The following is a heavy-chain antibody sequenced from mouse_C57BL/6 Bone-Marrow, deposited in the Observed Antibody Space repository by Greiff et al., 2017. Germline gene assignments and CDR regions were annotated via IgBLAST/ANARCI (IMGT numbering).Heavy chain of an antibody. Sequence: EVKVVESGGDLVKPGGSLKLSCAASGFTFSSYGMSWVRQTPDKRLEWVATISSGGSYTYYPDSVKGRFTISRDNAKNTLYLQMSSLKSEDTAMYYCARLFITTVVEFFDYWGQGTTLTVSS. V-gene: IGHV5-6*01. CDR2: ISSGGSYT. CDR1: GFTFSSYG. D-gene: IGHD1-1*01. CDR3: ARLFITTVVEFFDY. J-gene: IGHJ2*01.